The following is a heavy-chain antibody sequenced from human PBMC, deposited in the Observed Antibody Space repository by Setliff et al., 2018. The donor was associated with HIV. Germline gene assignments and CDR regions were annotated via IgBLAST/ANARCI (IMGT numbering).Heavy chain of an antibody. CDR3: AREIYGGNSRPFDY. J-gene: IGHJ4*02. D-gene: IGHD4-17*01. CDR2: IYYSGNT. CDR1: GGSIKSSSYY. V-gene: IGHV4-39*07. Sequence: SETLSLTCTVSGGSIKSSSYYWGWIRQPPGKGLEWIGSIYYSGNTYYNPSLKSPVTISVDTSKNQFSLKLTSVTAADTAVYYCAREIYGGNSRPFDYWGQGTLVTVS.